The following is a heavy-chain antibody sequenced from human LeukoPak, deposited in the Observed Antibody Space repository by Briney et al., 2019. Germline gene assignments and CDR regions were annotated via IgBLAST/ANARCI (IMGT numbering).Heavy chain of an antibody. CDR3: ARETAMYDY. Sequence: GGSLRLSCAASGFTFSNYWMFWVRQAPGKGLEWVAHIKTDGSETYYLDSVKGRFTISRDNAKNSLYLQMNSLRAEDTAVYYCARETAMYDYWGQGTLVTVSS. J-gene: IGHJ4*02. CDR1: GFTFSNYW. V-gene: IGHV3-7*01. D-gene: IGHD5-18*01. CDR2: IKTDGSET.